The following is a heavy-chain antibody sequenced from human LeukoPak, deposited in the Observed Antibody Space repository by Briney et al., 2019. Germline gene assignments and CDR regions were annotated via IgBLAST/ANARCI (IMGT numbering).Heavy chain of an antibody. CDR2: ISSGSKTV. J-gene: IGHJ4*02. CDR3: VRERGYSSSWYTF. Sequence: GGSLRLSCAASGFTFSSYSMNWVRQAPGKGLEWVSYISSGSKTVYYADSVKGRFTISRDNARNSLYLQMNNLRAEDTAVYYCVRERGYSSSWYTFWGQGTLVTVSS. V-gene: IGHV3-48*01. CDR1: GFTFSSYS. D-gene: IGHD6-13*01.